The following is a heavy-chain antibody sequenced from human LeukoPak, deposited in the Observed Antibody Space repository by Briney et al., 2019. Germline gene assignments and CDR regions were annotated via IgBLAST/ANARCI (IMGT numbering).Heavy chain of an antibody. CDR3: AKDRATGFNYFDY. V-gene: IGHV3-43*01. Sequence: GGSLRLSCAASGFTFDDYTMHWVRQAPGKGLEWVSLITWDSVTTYYADSVKGRFTISRDNSKNSLYLQMNSLRNEDTALYYCAKDRATGFNYFDYWGQGTLVTVSS. CDR1: GFTFDDYT. CDR2: ITWDSVTT. D-gene: IGHD1-14*01. J-gene: IGHJ4*02.